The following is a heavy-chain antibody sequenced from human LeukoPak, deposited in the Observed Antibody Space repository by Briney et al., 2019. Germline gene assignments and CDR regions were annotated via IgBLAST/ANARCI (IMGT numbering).Heavy chain of an antibody. J-gene: IGHJ1*01. V-gene: IGHV3-9*01. D-gene: IGHD6-13*01. CDR1: GFTFDDYA. Sequence: GRSLRLSYAASGFTFDDYAMHWVRQAPGKGLEWVSGISWNSGSIGYADSVKGRFTISRDNAKNSLYLQMNSLRAEDTALYYCAILHRAAALGYFQHWGQGTLVTVSS. CDR3: AILHRAAALGYFQH. CDR2: ISWNSGSI.